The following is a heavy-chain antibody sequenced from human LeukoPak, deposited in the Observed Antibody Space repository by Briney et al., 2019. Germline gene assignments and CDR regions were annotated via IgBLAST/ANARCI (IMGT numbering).Heavy chain of an antibody. CDR3: ARRRGITMVRGGRGYYYYMDV. Sequence: SETLSLTCTVSGGSISSYYWSWIRQPPGKGLEWIGYIYTSGSTNYNPSLKSRVTISVDTSKNQFSLKLSSVTAADTAVYYCARRRGITMVRGGRGYYYYMDVWGKGTTVTVSS. CDR1: GGSISSYY. J-gene: IGHJ6*03. CDR2: IYTSGST. D-gene: IGHD3-10*01. V-gene: IGHV4-4*09.